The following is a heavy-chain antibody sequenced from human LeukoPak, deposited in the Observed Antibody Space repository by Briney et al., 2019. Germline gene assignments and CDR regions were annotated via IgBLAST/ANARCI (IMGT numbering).Heavy chain of an antibody. CDR1: GGSISSSSYY. CDR3: ARCLWFGELLFWFAP. J-gene: IGHJ5*02. CDR2: IYYSGST. D-gene: IGHD3-10*01. V-gene: IGHV4-39*01. Sequence: SETLSLTCTVSGGSISSSSYYWGWIRQPPGKGLEWIGSIYYSGSTYYNPSLKSRVTISVDTSKNQFSLKLSSVTAADTAVYYCARCLWFGELLFWFAPWGQGTLVTVSS.